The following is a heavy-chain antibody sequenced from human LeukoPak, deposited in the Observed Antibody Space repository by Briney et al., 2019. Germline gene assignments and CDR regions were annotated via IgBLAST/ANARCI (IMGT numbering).Heavy chain of an antibody. V-gene: IGHV4-34*01. D-gene: IGHD7-27*01. CDR1: GGSFSGYY. Sequence: SETLSLTCAVYGGSFSGYYWSWIRQPPGKGLEWIGEINHSGSTNYNPSLKSRVTISVDTSKNQISLKLSSVTAADTAVYYCARRWNWGVFDYWGQGTLVTVSS. J-gene: IGHJ4*02. CDR3: ARRWNWGVFDY. CDR2: INHSGST.